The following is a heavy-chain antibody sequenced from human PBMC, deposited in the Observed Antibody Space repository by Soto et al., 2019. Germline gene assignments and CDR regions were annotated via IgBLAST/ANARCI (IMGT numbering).Heavy chain of an antibody. V-gene: IGHV4-4*07. CDR3: ATAEYNYGPFDY. D-gene: IGHD5-18*01. CDR2: IYTSGPT. CDR1: GGSITVYY. Sequence: SETLSLTCTVSGGSITVYYLNWIRQPAGKGLERIGHIYTSGPTNYNPSFKSRVTMSLDTSQNQFCLRLTSVTAADTAVYYCATAEYNYGPFDYCGQRTLVTVSS. J-gene: IGHJ4*02.